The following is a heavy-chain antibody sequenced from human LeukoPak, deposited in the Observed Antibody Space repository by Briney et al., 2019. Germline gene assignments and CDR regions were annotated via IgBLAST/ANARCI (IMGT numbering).Heavy chain of an antibody. D-gene: IGHD6-13*01. Sequence: GGSLRLSRAASGFTFSSYSMNWVRRAAGKGLEWVSSISSSSSYIYYADSVKGRFTISRDNAKNSLYLQMNSLRAEDTAVYYCVRDLHSSSWYHDNWGHGTLVTVSS. CDR1: GFTFSSYS. CDR2: ISSSSSYI. CDR3: VRDLHSSSWYHDN. J-gene: IGHJ4*01. V-gene: IGHV3-21*01.